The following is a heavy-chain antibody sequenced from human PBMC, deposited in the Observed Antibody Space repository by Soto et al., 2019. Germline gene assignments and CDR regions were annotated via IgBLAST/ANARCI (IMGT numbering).Heavy chain of an antibody. CDR3: ARDRYSGSYPEYFQH. D-gene: IGHD1-26*01. J-gene: IGHJ1*01. Sequence: GSLRLSCAASGFTFSSYSMNWVRQAPGKGLEWVSSISSSSSYIYYADSVKGRFTISRDNAKNSLYLQMNSLRAEDTAVYYCARDRYSGSYPEYFQHWGQGTLVTVSS. CDR1: GFTFSSYS. CDR2: ISSSSSYI. V-gene: IGHV3-21*01.